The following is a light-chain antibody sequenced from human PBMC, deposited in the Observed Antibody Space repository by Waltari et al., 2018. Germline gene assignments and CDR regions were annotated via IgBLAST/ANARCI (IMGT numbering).Light chain of an antibody. CDR3: QSYDTSLRVV. CDR2: GST. Sequence: QSVLTQPPSVSGAPGQRVTISCTGTGPNTGASQEVHWYHQLPRAAPKLLIYGSTSRPLGVPDRFFGSTSGTSASLAITGLQAEDEADYYCQSYDTSLRVVFGGGTKLTVL. J-gene: IGLJ2*01. CDR1: GPNTGASQE. V-gene: IGLV1-40*01.